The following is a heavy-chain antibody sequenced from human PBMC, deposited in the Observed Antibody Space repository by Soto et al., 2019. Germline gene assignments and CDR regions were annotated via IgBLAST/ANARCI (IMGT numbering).Heavy chain of an antibody. J-gene: IGHJ4*02. Sequence: SETLSLTCTVSGGSISSSSYYWGWIRQPPGKGLEWIGSIYYSGSTYYNPSLKSRVTISVDTSKNQFSLKLSSVTAADTAVYYCARGTVRGVIRNFDYWGQGTLVTISS. CDR3: ARGTVRGVIRNFDY. V-gene: IGHV4-39*01. CDR2: IYYSGST. CDR1: GGSISSSSYY. D-gene: IGHD3-10*01.